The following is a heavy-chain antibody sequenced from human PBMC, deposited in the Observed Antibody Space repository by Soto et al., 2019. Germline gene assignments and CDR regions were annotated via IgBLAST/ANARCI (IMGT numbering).Heavy chain of an antibody. J-gene: IGHJ6*02. Sequence: SVKVSCKASGFTFTSSAMQWVRQARGQRLEWIGWIVVGSGNTNYAQKFQERVTITRDMSTSTAYMELSSLRSEDTAVYYCAALRPDPYYYGMDVWGQGTTVTVSS. V-gene: IGHV1-58*02. CDR1: GFTFTSSA. CDR3: AALRPDPYYYGMDV. CDR2: IVVGSGNT.